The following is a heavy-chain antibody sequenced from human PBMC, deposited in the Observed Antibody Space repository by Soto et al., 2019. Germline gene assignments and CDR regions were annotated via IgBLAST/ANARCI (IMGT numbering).Heavy chain of an antibody. D-gene: IGHD2-15*01. J-gene: IGHJ6*03. CDR3: SGGDVYCSGGSCYGVPMDV. Sequence: EVQLVESGGDLVQPGGSLRLSCAASGFTVSSHYMNWVRQAPGKGLEWVSLIQSGGSTFYADSVKGRFTISRDNSKNTLFLQMNSLRVEDTAMYYCSGGDVYCSGGSCYGVPMDVCGRGTRVTVSS. CDR1: GFTVSSHY. CDR2: IQSGGST. V-gene: IGHV3-66*01.